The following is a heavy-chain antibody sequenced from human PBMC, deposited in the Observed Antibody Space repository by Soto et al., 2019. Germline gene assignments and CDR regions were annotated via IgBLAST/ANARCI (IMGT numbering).Heavy chain of an antibody. J-gene: IGHJ5*02. V-gene: IGHV4-4*02. Sequence: NPSETLSLTCGVSGGTVASSHWWSWVRQSPGGGLEWIGNVYHTGDTNLNPSLQSRVTISVDKSNNQFSLRLNSLTAADTAVYFCAREIVTAGGNNYFDPWGPGTLVTVS. CDR3: AREIVTAGGNNYFDP. CDR2: VYHTGDT. CDR1: GGTVASSHW. D-gene: IGHD2-21*02.